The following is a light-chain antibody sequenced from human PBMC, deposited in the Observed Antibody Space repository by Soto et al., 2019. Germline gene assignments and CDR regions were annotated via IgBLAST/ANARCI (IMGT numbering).Light chain of an antibody. CDR1: HGIGND. Sequence: AIQMTQSPSSLSASVVDGVTITCRASHGIGNDLGWYQQIPGKAPKLLIYTTSSLQSGVPSRFSGSGSGTDFTLTISSLHPEDFATYYCLQDNNYPLTFGGGTKVEIK. V-gene: IGKV1-6*01. CDR2: TTS. CDR3: LQDNNYPLT. J-gene: IGKJ4*01.